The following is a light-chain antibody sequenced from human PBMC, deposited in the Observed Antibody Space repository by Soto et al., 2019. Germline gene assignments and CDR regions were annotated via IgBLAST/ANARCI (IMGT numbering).Light chain of an antibody. CDR3: QQYNNWPGT. J-gene: IGKJ1*01. CDR2: GAS. CDR1: QSVSSN. V-gene: IGKV3-15*01. Sequence: EIVMTQSPATLSVSPGERATLSCRASQSVSSNLAWYQQKPGQAPRLLIYGASTRDTGIPARFSGSGSGTKFTLTISSLQSEDFSVYYCQQYNNWPGTFGQGTKVE.